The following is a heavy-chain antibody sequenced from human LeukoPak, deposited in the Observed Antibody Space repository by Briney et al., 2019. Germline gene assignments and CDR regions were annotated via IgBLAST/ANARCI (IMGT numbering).Heavy chain of an antibody. Sequence: GGSLRLSCAASGFTFDDYGMNWVRQAPGKGLEWVSGITWKGETIGYADSVKGRFTISRDNAENSLYLQMTSLRPEDTAVYYCAKDSMLRRYYASGTPFDSWGQGTQVTVSS. J-gene: IGHJ4*02. CDR1: GFTFDDYG. D-gene: IGHD3-10*01. CDR2: ITWKGETI. V-gene: IGHV3-9*01. CDR3: AKDSMLRRYYASGTPFDS.